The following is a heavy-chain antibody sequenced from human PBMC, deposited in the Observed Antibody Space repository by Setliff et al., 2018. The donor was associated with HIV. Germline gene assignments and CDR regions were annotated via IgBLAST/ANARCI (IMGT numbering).Heavy chain of an antibody. D-gene: IGHD3-10*01. V-gene: IGHV4-61*02. CDR1: GGSITSGTYF. CDR2: IYVSGST. Sequence: SETLSLTCTVSGGSITSGTYFWSWIRQPAGKGLEWIGRIYVSGSTNYNPSLKSRLTISLDTSKNQFSLRLNSVTAADTAVYYCARGGDFSGSGSLGPWGQGTLVTVSS. J-gene: IGHJ5*02. CDR3: ARGGDFSGSGSLGP.